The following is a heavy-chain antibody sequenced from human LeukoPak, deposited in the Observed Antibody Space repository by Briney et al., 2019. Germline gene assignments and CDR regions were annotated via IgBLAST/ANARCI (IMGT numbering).Heavy chain of an antibody. CDR3: AKDGTNYGLGTSFDN. V-gene: IGHV3-23*01. D-gene: IGHD3-10*01. J-gene: IGHJ4*02. CDR2: ISGSGDKT. CDR1: GFTFGSYA. Sequence: GGSLRLSCVASGFTFGSYAMTWVRQPPGKGLEWVAAISGSGDKTYYADSVKGRFTISRDNSKTTLFLQLNSLGAGDSAVFYCAKDGTNYGLGTSFDNWGQGTLVTVSS.